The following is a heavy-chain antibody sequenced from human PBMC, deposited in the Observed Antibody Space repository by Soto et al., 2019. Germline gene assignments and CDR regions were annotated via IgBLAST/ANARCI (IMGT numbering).Heavy chain of an antibody. CDR1: GGTFSSYA. CDR2: ILPIFGTA. CDR3: ARASTLTVHCGSVSCPRMDV. J-gene: IGHJ6*02. D-gene: IGHD2-2*01. Sequence: QVQLVQSGAEVKKPGSPVKVSCKASGGTFSSYAISWVRQAPGQGLEWMGGILPIFGTANYARKFQGRVTITADRSTSTAYMELSSLRSDDTAVYYCARASTLTVHCGSVSCPRMDVWGQGTTVTVSS. V-gene: IGHV1-69*06.